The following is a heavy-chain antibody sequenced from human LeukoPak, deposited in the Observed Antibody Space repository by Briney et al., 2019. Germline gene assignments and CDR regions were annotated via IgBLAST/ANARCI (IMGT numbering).Heavy chain of an antibody. D-gene: IGHD3-10*02. CDR2: ISSSGSTI. J-gene: IGHJ6*04. Sequence: GGSLRLSCAGSGFTFSSYSMNWVRQAPGKGLEWVSYISSSGSTIYYADSVKGRFTISRDNAKNSLYLQMNSLRAEDTAVYYCAELGITMIGGVWGKGTTVTISS. CDR3: AELGITMIGGV. CDR1: GFTFSSYS. V-gene: IGHV3-48*04.